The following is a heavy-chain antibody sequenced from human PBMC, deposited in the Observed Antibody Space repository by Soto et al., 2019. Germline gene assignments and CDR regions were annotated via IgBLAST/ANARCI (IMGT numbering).Heavy chain of an antibody. CDR2: ISGSGGST. J-gene: IGHJ4*02. CDR3: AKDPPEDYGDYVGYFDY. Sequence: PGGSLRLSCAASGFTFSSYAMSWVRQAPGKGLERVSAISGSGGSTYYADSVKGRFTISRDNSKNTLYLQMNSLRAEDTAVYYCAKDPPEDYGDYVGYFDYWGQGTLVTVSS. V-gene: IGHV3-23*01. CDR1: GFTFSSYA. D-gene: IGHD4-17*01.